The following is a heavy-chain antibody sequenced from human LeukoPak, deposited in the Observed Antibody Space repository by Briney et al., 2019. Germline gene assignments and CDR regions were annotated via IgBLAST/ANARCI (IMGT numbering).Heavy chain of an antibody. J-gene: IGHJ4*02. V-gene: IGHV3-23*01. CDR3: AKWGDYDVLTGYYDPDN. D-gene: IGHD3-9*01. CDR2: IVGSGANT. Sequence: PGASLRLSCAASGFIFSNYAMSWARQAPGKWLEWVSAIVGSGANTYYADSVKGRFTISRDNPRNTLYLQMNSLRAEDTAVYYCAKWGDYDVLTGYYDPDNWGQGTLVTVSS. CDR1: GFIFSNYA.